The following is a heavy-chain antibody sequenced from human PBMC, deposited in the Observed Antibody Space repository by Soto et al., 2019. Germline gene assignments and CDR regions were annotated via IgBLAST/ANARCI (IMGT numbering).Heavy chain of an antibody. Sequence: GGSLSLSCAASGFTFSSYGMHWVRPAPGKGLEWVAVISYDGSNKYYADSVKGRFTISRDNSKNTLYLQMNSLRAEDTAVYYCAKDARAYSSSSVYDDYWGQGTLVIVSS. D-gene: IGHD6-6*01. CDR1: GFTFSSYG. CDR3: AKDARAYSSSSVYDDY. V-gene: IGHV3-30*18. J-gene: IGHJ4*02. CDR2: ISYDGSNK.